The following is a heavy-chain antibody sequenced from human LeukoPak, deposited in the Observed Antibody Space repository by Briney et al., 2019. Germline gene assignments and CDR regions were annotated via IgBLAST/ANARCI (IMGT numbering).Heavy chain of an antibody. CDR3: ANQGIAVAGTGGY. CDR1: GFTFSSYW. V-gene: IGHV3-74*01. D-gene: IGHD6-19*01. CDR2: INSDGNST. J-gene: IGHJ4*02. Sequence: GGSLRLSCAASGFTFSSYWMHWVRQAPGKGLVWVSRINSDGNSTSYADSVKGRFTISRDNAKNTLYLQMNSLRAEDTAVYYCANQGIAVAGTGGYWGQGTLVTVSS.